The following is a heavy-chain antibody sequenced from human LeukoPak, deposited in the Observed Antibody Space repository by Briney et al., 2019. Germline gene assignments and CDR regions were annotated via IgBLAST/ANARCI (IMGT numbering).Heavy chain of an antibody. Sequence: GGSLRLSCAASGFTFSSYGMHWVRQAPGKGLEWVAVISYDGSNKYYADSVKGRFTISRDNSKNTLYLQMNSLRAEDTAVYYCAKDTQYYDFWSGYYEPKYYFDYWGQETLVTVSS. J-gene: IGHJ4*02. CDR3: AKDTQYYDFWSGYYEPKYYFDY. D-gene: IGHD3-3*01. V-gene: IGHV3-30*18. CDR1: GFTFSSYG. CDR2: ISYDGSNK.